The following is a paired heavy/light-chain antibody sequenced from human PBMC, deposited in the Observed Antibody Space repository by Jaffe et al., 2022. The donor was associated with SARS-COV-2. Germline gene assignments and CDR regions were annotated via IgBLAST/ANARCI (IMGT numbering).Light chain of an antibody. CDR1: QSISVW. Sequence: DIQMTQSPSTLSASVGDRVTITCRASQSISVWLAWYQLKPGKAPKLLISKASSLESGVPSRFSGSGSGTEFTLTISSLQPDDFATYYCQQYNTYPLTFGGGTKVDIK. CDR2: KAS. CDR3: QQYNTYPLT. V-gene: IGKV1-5*03. J-gene: IGKJ4*01.
Heavy chain of an antibody. Sequence: QITLKESGPTLVKPTQTLTLTCTFSGFSLSTSGVGVGWIRQPPGKALEWLVLIYWDDDKRYSPSLKSRLTISKDTSKKQVVLTMTNMDPVDTGTYYCAHWGIEAGGALPSYWGQGTLVTVSS. CDR1: GFSLSTSGVG. CDR2: IYWDDDK. D-gene: IGHD6-13*01. J-gene: IGHJ4*02. CDR3: AHWGIEAGGALPSY. V-gene: IGHV2-5*02.